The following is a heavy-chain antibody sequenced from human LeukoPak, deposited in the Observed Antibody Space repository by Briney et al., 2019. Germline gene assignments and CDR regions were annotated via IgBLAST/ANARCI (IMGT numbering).Heavy chain of an antibody. CDR2: ISGSGGST. Sequence: GGSLRLSCAASGFTFSSYAMSWVRQAPGKGLEWVSAISGSGGSTYYAESVKGRFTISRDNSKDTLYLQMNSLRAEDTAVYYCAKDDHGGSGWRDYFDYWGQGTLVTVSS. V-gene: IGHV3-23*01. CDR1: GFTFSSYA. D-gene: IGHD6-19*01. J-gene: IGHJ4*02. CDR3: AKDDHGGSGWRDYFDY.